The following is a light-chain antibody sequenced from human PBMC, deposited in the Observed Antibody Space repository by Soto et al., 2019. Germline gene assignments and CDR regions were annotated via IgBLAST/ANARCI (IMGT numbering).Light chain of an antibody. J-gene: IGKJ1*01. CDR1: RNCVTF. CDR3: QQSLSIPPT. V-gene: IGKV1-39*01. Sequence: DIRMTQSPSSLSSSLGDRVTITFLASRNCVTFLNWYQQKPGKAPKLLIFAASSLQSGVPSRFRGSGSGTDFTLTISSLQPEDFATYYCQQSLSIPPTFGQGTKVDIK. CDR2: AAS.